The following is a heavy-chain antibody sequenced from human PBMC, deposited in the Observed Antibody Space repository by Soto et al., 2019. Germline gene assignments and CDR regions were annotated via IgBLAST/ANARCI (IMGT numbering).Heavy chain of an antibody. CDR3: ARHAVVWGYY. CDR2: IYYSGST. Sequence: SETRSLTCSVSGGSMSSSSYYWGWFRQPPGKGLEWIGSIYYSGSTYYNPSLKSRVTISVDTSKNQFSLKLSSVTAADTAVYYCARHAVVWGYYWGQGTLVTVSS. V-gene: IGHV4-39*01. J-gene: IGHJ4*02. CDR1: GGSMSSSSYY. D-gene: IGHD2-2*01.